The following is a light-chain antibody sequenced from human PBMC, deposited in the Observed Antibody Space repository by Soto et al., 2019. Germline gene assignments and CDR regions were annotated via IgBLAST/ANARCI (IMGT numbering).Light chain of an antibody. Sequence: QSVLSQPPSASETPGQRVTISCSGSSSNIGSNIVNWYQHVPGSAPKILIYTNDQRPSGVPDRFSGAKSGTSASLAISGLQSDDEADYHCAAWDDSLNGYVFGTGTKVTVL. CDR2: TND. V-gene: IGLV1-44*01. J-gene: IGLJ1*01. CDR1: SSNIGSNI. CDR3: AAWDDSLNGYV.